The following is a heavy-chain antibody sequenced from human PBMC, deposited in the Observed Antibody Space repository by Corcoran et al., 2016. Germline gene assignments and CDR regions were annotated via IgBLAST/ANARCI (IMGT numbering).Heavy chain of an antibody. J-gene: IGHJ5*02. CDR2: IIPIFGTA. D-gene: IGHD6-13*01. CDR3: ARGRGTAAAQA. Sequence: QLQLVPSGSEVNNPCSSLKVPCKASGGTFCSYAFSWVRPAPGQGLAWMGGIIPIFGTANYAQQFQGRVTITADESTSTAYMELSSLRSGDTAVDYCARGRGTAAAQAWGQGTLVTVSS. CDR1: GGTFCSYA. V-gene: IGHV1-69*01.